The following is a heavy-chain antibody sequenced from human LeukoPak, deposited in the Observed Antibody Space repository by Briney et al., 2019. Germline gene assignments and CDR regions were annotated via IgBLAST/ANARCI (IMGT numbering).Heavy chain of an antibody. CDR3: ARWSHVSGRWFLDN. J-gene: IGHJ4*02. Sequence: PERSLRLSCAASGFTFSYYGMHWVRQAPGEGLEWVAVISNDGSNIYYADSVKGRFTISRDNSKNTLYLQMNSLRAEDTAVYYCARWSHVSGRWFLDNWGRGTLVSVSS. D-gene: IGHD3-10*01. CDR2: ISNDGSNI. CDR1: GFTFSYYG. V-gene: IGHV3-30*03.